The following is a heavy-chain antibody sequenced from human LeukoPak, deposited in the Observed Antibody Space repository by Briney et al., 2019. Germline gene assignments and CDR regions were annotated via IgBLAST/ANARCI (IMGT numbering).Heavy chain of an antibody. CDR2: ISTSSSYI. V-gene: IGHV3-21*01. CDR3: ARGVSVVAGNDNWFDS. J-gene: IGHJ5*01. D-gene: IGHD6-19*01. Sequence: PGGSLRLSCAASGFTLSRYSMNWVRQSPGKGLEWVSSISTSSSYIYYADSVKGRFTISRDNAKNSLYLQMNSLRAEDTVVYYCARGVSVVAGNDNWFDSWGQGTLVTVSS. CDR1: GFTLSRYS.